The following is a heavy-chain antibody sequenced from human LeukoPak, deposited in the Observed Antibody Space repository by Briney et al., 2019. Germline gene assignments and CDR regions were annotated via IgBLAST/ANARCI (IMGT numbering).Heavy chain of an antibody. Sequence: GGSLRLSCAASGFTFTSKWMHWVRQAPGKGLVWVSHINTDGSNTAYADSVRGRFTIPRDNAKNTLYLQMNSLRAEDTAVYYCALITGKRDFGYWGQGTPVTVSS. D-gene: IGHD1-1*01. J-gene: IGHJ4*02. V-gene: IGHV3-74*01. CDR1: GFTFTSKW. CDR2: INTDGSNT. CDR3: ALITGKRDFGY.